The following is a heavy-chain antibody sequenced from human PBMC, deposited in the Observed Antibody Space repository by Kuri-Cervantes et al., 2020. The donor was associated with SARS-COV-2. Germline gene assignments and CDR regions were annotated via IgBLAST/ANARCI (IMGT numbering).Heavy chain of an antibody. CDR2: IKQDGSEK. J-gene: IGHJ6*03. V-gene: IGHV3-7*01. CDR1: GFTFSSYW. D-gene: IGHD2-2*01. Sequence: GESLKISCAASGFTFSSYWMSWVRQAPGKGLEWVVNIKQDGSEKYYADSVKGRFTISRDNSKNTLYLQMNSLRAEDTAVYYYAKRARVVPAAAVYYYYMDVWGKGTTVTVSS. CDR3: AKRARVVPAAAVYYYYMDV.